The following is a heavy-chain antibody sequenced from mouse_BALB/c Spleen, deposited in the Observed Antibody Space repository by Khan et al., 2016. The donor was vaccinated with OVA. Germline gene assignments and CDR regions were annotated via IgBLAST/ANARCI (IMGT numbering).Heavy chain of an antibody. Sequence: EVKLEESGPGLVKPSQSLSLTCTVTGYSITSDYAWNWIRQFPGNTLEWMGYIRYSGSTNYNPSLKSRISITRDTSKNQFILQLNSVTTEDTATDYCSRDGSRYNYAMDYWGQGTSVTVAS. CDR1: GYSITSDYA. CDR2: IRYSGST. D-gene: IGHD2-3*01. J-gene: IGHJ4*01. V-gene: IGHV3-2*02. CDR3: SRDGSRYNYAMDY.